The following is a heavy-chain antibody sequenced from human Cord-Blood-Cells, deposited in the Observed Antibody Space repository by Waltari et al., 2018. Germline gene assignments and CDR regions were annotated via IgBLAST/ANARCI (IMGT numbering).Heavy chain of an antibody. V-gene: IGHV4-31*03. CDR3: ARDPSGNYDFPPPPTYYGMDV. J-gene: IGHJ6*02. CDR2: IYYSGST. D-gene: IGHD3-3*01. CDR1: GGSISSGGYY. Sequence: QVQLQESGPGLVKPSQTLSLTCTVSGGSISSGGYYWSWIRQHPGKGLEWIGYIYYSGSTYYNPSLKSRVTISVDTSKNQFSLKLSSVTAADTAVYYCARDPSGNYDFPPPPTYYGMDVWGQGTTVTVSS.